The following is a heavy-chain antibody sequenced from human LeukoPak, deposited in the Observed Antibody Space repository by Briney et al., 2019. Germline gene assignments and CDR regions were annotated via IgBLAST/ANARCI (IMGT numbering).Heavy chain of an antibody. J-gene: IGHJ4*02. V-gene: IGHV4-31*03. CDR3: AGVSGSLLGEGY. Sequence: PSETLSLTCSVSGDSISSGGYYWSWIRQHPGKGLEWIGYISYIGNTYYNPSLQRRVTISVDTSKNQFSLKLSSVTAADTAVYYCAGVSGSLLGEGYWGQGTLVTVSS. D-gene: IGHD1-26*01. CDR1: GDSISSGGYY. CDR2: ISYIGNT.